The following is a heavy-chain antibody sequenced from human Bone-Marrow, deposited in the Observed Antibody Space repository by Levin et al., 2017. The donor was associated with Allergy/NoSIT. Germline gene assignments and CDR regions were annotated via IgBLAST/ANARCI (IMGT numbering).Heavy chain of an antibody. D-gene: IGHD1/OR15-1a*01. CDR3: ARRNIEMSGSFDY. CDR2: IYPGDSDA. CDR1: GYNFPNYW. V-gene: IGHV5-51*01. Sequence: GGSLRLSCKGSGYNFPNYWIAWVRQMPGKGLEWMGIIYPGDSDARYSPSFQGLVTISVDKSISTAYLQWSSLKASDTAMYFCARRNIEMSGSFDYWGQGTLATVSS. J-gene: IGHJ4*02.